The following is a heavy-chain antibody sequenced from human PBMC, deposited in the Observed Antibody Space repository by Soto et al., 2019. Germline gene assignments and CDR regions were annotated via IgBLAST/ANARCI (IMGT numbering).Heavy chain of an antibody. CDR2: ISGRGDDT. CDR1: GFTFSSYA. D-gene: IGHD3-22*01. V-gene: IGHV3-23*01. J-gene: IGHJ4*02. Sequence: EVQLLESGGDLVQPGGSLRLSCAASGFTFSSYAMSWVRQAPGKGLEWVSTISGRGDDTYYTDSVKGRFTISRDNSKNTLYVHMNSLRAEDTAVYYCVRAQPTYSSSYFDYWGQGTLVTVSS. CDR3: VRAQPTYSSSYFDY.